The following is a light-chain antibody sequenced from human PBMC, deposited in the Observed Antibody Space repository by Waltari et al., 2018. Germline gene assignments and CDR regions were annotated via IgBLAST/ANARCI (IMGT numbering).Light chain of an antibody. CDR1: SSDVGGYNH. Sequence: QSALTQAASVSGSPGQSITISCTGTSSDVGGYNHVSWYPHHPGKAPKLIISEVSNRPSGVSYRFSGSKSGNTASLTISGLQAEDEADYYCSSYTSSSIPYVFGTGTKVTVL. CDR2: EVS. CDR3: SSYTSSSIPYV. J-gene: IGLJ1*01. V-gene: IGLV2-14*01.